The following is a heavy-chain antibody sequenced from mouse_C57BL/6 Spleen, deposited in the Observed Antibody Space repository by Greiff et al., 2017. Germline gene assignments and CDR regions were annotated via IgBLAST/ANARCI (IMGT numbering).Heavy chain of an antibody. CDR3: ARTYSNYDWYFDV. J-gene: IGHJ1*03. V-gene: IGHV3-6*01. CDR1: GYSITSGYY. Sequence: VQLQQSGPGLVKPSQSLSLTCSVTGYSITSGYYWNWIRQFPGNKLEWMGYISYDGSNNYNPSLKNRISITRDTSKNQFFLKLNSVTTEDTATYYCARTYSNYDWYFDVWGTGTTVTVSS. D-gene: IGHD2-5*01. CDR2: ISYDGSN.